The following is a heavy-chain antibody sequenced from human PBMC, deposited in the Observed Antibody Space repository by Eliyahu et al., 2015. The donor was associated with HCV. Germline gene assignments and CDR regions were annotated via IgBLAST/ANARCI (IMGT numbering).Heavy chain of an antibody. CDR2: TSYDGSNK. V-gene: IGHV3-30*18. CDR1: GFTFSSYG. CDR3: AKDSGRWVFGPLDY. J-gene: IGHJ4*02. Sequence: QVQLVESGGGVVQPGRSLRLSCAASGFTFSSYGMHWVRQAPGKGLEWVAVTSYDGSNKYYADSVKGRFTISRDNSKNTLYLQMNSLRVEDTTVYYCAKDSGRWVFGPLDYWGQGALVTVSS. D-gene: IGHD3/OR15-3a*01.